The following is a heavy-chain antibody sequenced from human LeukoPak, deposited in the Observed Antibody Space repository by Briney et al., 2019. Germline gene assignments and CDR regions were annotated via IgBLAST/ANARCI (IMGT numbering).Heavy chain of an antibody. CDR1: GFTFGDHA. D-gene: IGHD3-10*01. Sequence: GGSLRLSCRASGFTFGDHAMGWVRQAPGEGLEWVGFIRSKAYGGTTEYAASVKGRFIISRDDSKGIAYLQMNSLQTEDTAIYYCTRGPILLWIHNGMDVWGQGTTVAVFS. J-gene: IGHJ6*02. CDR2: IRSKAYGGTT. V-gene: IGHV3-49*04. CDR3: TRGPILLWIHNGMDV.